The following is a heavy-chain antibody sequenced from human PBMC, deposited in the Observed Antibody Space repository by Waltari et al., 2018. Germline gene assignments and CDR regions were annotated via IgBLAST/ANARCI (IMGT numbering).Heavy chain of an antibody. CDR1: GFTFSSYE. V-gene: IGHV3-48*03. CDR3: ARDLSAARVRFDY. Sequence: EVQLVESGGGLVQPGGSLRLSCAASGFTFSSYEMNGVRQAPGKGLEWVSYISSSGSTIYYADSVKGRFTISRDNAKNSLYLQMNSLRAEDTAVYYCARDLSAARVRFDYWGQGTLVTVSS. CDR2: ISSSGSTI. J-gene: IGHJ4*02. D-gene: IGHD6-6*01.